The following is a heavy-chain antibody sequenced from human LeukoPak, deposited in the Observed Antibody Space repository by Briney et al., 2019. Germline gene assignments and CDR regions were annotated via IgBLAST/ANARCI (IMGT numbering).Heavy chain of an antibody. V-gene: IGHV4-4*02. D-gene: IGHD5-24*01. CDR1: GGSISSSNW. CDR2: IYHSGST. J-gene: IGHJ4*02. CDR3: ARAGPRRDGNNADY. Sequence: SETLSLTCAVSGGSISSSNWWSWVRQPPGKGLEWIGEIYHSGSTNYNPSLKSRVTISVDKSKNQFSLKLTSVTAADTAVYYCARAGPRRDGNNADYWGQGTLVTVSS.